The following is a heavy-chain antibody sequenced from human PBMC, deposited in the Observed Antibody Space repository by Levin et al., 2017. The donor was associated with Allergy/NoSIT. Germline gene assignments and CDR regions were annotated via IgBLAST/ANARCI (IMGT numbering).Heavy chain of an antibody. CDR2: MDPNSGNT. CDR3: AKRGSGGSLYYFYGMDV. CDR1: GYTFTSYD. D-gene: IGHD2-15*01. J-gene: IGHJ6*02. Sequence: GESLKISCKASGYTFTSYDLNWVRQAAGQGLEWMGWMDPNSGNTGYAQKFQGRVTMTRDTSINTAYMELSSLRSEDTAVYYCAKRGSGGSLYYFYGMDVWGQGTTVTVSS. V-gene: IGHV1-8*01.